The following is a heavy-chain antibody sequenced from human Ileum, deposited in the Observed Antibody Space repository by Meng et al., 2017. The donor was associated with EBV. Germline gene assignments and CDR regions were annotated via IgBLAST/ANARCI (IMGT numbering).Heavy chain of an antibody. CDR2: IIPMFGAP. Sequence: QVEGEQSGAEVKKPGSSGKVSCKASGGTFRNSAISWVRQAPGQGLEWMGGIIPMFGAPDYAQRFQDRVTITADESTSTVYMELNSLRSEDTAVYYCARESGRGYSSDYWGQGTLVTVSS. J-gene: IGHJ4*02. V-gene: IGHV1-69*01. CDR1: GGTFRNSA. CDR3: ARESGRGYSSDY. D-gene: IGHD5-18*01.